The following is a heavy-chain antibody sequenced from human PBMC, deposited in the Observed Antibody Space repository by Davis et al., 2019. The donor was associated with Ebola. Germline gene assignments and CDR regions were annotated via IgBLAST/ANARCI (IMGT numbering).Heavy chain of an antibody. CDR2: IYYSGST. D-gene: IGHD1-26*01. CDR1: GGSISSYY. J-gene: IGHJ4*02. Sequence: MPSETLSLTCTVSGGSISSYYWSWIRQPPGKGLEWIGYIYYSGSTNYNPSLKSRVTISVDTSKNQFSLKLSSVTAADTAVYYCARALFGYSGSYYVDYCGQGTLVTVSS. CDR3: ARALFGYSGSYYVDY. V-gene: IGHV4-59*01.